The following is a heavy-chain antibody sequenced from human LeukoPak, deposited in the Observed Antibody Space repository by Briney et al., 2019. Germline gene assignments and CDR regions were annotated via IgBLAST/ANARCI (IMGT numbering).Heavy chain of an antibody. J-gene: IGHJ4*02. D-gene: IGHD2-15*01. Sequence: GGSLRLSCAASGFTFSSSAMSWVRRAPGKGLEWDSAISNNGGYTYYADSVQGRFTISRDNSKSTLCLQMNSLRAEDTAVYYCAKQLGYCSDGSCYFPYWGQGTLVTVSS. CDR1: GFTFSSSA. V-gene: IGHV3-23*01. CDR3: AKQLGYCSDGSCYFPY. CDR2: ISNNGGYT.